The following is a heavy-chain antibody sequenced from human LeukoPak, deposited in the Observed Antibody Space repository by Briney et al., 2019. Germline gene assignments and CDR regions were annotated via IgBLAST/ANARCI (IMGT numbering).Heavy chain of an antibody. CDR2: FDPEDGET. CDR1: GGTFSSYA. J-gene: IGHJ3*02. CDR3: ATVHGYNTAFDI. D-gene: IGHD5-24*01. Sequence: ASVKVSCTASGGTFSSYAISWVRQAPGQGLEWMGGFDPEDGETIYAQKFQGRVTMTEDTSTDTAYMKLSSLKSEDTAVYYCATVHGYNTAFDIWGQGTMVTVSS. V-gene: IGHV1-24*01.